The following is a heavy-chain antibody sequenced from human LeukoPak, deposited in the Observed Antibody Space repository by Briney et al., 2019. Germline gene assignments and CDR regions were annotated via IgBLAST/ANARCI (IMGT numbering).Heavy chain of an antibody. J-gene: IGHJ4*02. V-gene: IGHV3-53*01. CDR3: AGNHMRYALAFDY. D-gene: IGHD3-16*01. CDR1: GFTVSSNY. CDR2: IYSGGST. Sequence: PGGSLRLSCAASGFTVSSNYMSWVRQAPGKGLEWVSVIYSGGSTYYPDSVKGRFTISRDNSKNTLYLQMNSLRAEDTAVYYCAGNHMRYALAFDYWGQGTLVTVSS.